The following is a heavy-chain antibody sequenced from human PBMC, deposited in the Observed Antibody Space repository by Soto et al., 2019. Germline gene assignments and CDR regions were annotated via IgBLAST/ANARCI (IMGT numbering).Heavy chain of an antibody. CDR2: ISGSGGST. J-gene: IGHJ6*02. D-gene: IGHD2-2*01. Sequence: GGSRRLCCAAAGFTCSSYAMSCVSQAPGKGLEWVSAISGSGGSTYYADSVKGRFTISRDNSKNTLYLQMNSLRAEDTAVYYCAKVGSSTSSPYLYYYYGMDVWGQGTTVTVSS. CDR1: GFTCSSYA. CDR3: AKVGSSTSSPYLYYYYGMDV. V-gene: IGHV3-23*01.